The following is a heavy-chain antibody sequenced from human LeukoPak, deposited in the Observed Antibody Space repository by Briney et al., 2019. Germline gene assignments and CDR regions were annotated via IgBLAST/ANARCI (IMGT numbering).Heavy chain of an antibody. CDR3: AKELGFFPQFDF. Sequence: GGSLRLSCTVSGFTFDTEAMTWIRQGPGKGLEWVSTISDRGDTTYYADSVKGRFSISRDNSKGTLYLQMNTLRAEDTAFYYCAKELGFFPQFDFWSRGTLVAVSS. D-gene: IGHD7-27*01. J-gene: IGHJ4*02. CDR2: ISDRGDTT. V-gene: IGHV3-23*01. CDR1: GFTFDTEA.